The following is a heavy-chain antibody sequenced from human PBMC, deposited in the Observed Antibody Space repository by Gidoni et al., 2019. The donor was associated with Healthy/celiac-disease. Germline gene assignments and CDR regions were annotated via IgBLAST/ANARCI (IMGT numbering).Heavy chain of an antibody. CDR2: ISGSGGST. V-gene: IGHV3-23*01. Sequence: EVQLLESGGGSVQPGGSLRLSCEASGFTFRSYAMSWVRQAPGKGLEGVSAISGSGGSTYYADSVKGRFTISRDNSKNTLYLQMNSLRAEDTAVYYCAKWSISSGAPDAFDIWGQGTMVTVSS. J-gene: IGHJ3*02. CDR3: AKWSISSGAPDAFDI. CDR1: GFTFRSYA. D-gene: IGHD3-22*01.